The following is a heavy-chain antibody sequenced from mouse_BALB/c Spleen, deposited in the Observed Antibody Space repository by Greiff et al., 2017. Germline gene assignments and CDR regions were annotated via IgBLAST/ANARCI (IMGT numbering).Heavy chain of an antibody. Sequence: EVQLVESGPGLVKPSQSLSLTCSVTGYSITSGYYWNWIRQFPGNKLEWMGYISYDGSNNYNPSLKNRISITRDTSKNQFFLKLNSVTTEDTATYYCAREAYYGSYYAMDYWGQGTSVTVSS. CDR3: AREAYYGSYYAMDY. V-gene: IGHV3-6*02. CDR2: ISYDGSN. D-gene: IGHD2-10*01. CDR1: GYSITSGYY. J-gene: IGHJ4*01.